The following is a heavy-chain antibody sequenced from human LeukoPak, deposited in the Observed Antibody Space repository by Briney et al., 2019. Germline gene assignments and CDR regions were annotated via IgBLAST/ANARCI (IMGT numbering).Heavy chain of an antibody. CDR2: ISGSGYST. D-gene: IGHD3-10*01. Sequence: GGSLRLSCAASGFIFSSYAMGWVRQAPGKGLEWVSAISGSGYSTNYADSMKGRFSISRDNSKNTLFLQMNSLRAEDTALYYCAKSLTMVNWFDPWGQGALVTVSS. V-gene: IGHV3-23*01. CDR3: AKSLTMVNWFDP. CDR1: GFIFSSYA. J-gene: IGHJ5*02.